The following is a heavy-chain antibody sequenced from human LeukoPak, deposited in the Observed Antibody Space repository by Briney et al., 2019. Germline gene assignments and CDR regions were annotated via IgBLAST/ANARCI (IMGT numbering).Heavy chain of an antibody. Sequence: ASVKVSCKASGYTFSNYGITWVRQAPGQGLQWMGWISGYDGNRKYAQKFQGRVTMTTDTSTNTAYMELRSLRSDDTAVYYCARGWGSYSDYWGQGTLVTVSS. V-gene: IGHV1-18*01. CDR2: ISGYDGNR. J-gene: IGHJ4*02. CDR3: ARGWGSYSDY. CDR1: GYTFSNYG. D-gene: IGHD3-16*01.